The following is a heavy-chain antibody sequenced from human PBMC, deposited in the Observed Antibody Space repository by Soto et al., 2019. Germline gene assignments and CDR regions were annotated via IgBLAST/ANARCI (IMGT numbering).Heavy chain of an antibody. J-gene: IGHJ4*02. D-gene: IGHD4-17*01. CDR1: GFSLSTNEVG. V-gene: IGHV2-5*02. CDR2: IYWDGDK. Sequence: QITLRESGPTLVKPTQTLTLTCTFSGFSLSTNEVGVGWIRQPPGKALEWVALIYWDGDKHFSPSLKSRLSITTDTSKNQVVLVMTNLDPVDTATYYCAHRRVGYGSHRNPVHFDYWGQGTLVTVSS. CDR3: AHRRVGYGSHRNPVHFDY.